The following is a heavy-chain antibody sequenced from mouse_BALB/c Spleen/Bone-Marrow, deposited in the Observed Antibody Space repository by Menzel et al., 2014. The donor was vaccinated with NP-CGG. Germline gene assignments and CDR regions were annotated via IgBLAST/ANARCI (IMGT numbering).Heavy chain of an antibody. CDR1: GFTFSNYG. D-gene: IGHD4-1*01. Sequence: HLVESGGDLVKPGGSLKLSCAASGFTFSNYGTSWVRQTPDKRLEWVATISSVGSYTYYPDSVKGRFTISRDNAKNTLFLQMSSLKSEDTAMYYCARRGTGTGSYYFDYWGQGTTLTVSS. J-gene: IGHJ2*01. CDR3: ARRGTGTGSYYFDY. CDR2: ISSVGSYT. V-gene: IGHV5-6*01.